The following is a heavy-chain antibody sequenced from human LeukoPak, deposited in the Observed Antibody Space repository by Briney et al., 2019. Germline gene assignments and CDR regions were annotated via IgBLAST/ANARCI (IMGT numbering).Heavy chain of an antibody. CDR3: AKQYFDLLPYFDD. CDR1: GFPFGSYA. D-gene: IGHD3-9*01. Sequence: GGSLRLSCAASGFPFGSYAMSWVRQAPGKGLEWVSTIAVSGGTIYYAGSVKGRFTISRDNSKNTLYLQMSSLRAEDTAVYYCAKQYFDLLPYFDDWGQGTLVTVSS. V-gene: IGHV3-23*01. CDR2: IAVSGGTI. J-gene: IGHJ4*02.